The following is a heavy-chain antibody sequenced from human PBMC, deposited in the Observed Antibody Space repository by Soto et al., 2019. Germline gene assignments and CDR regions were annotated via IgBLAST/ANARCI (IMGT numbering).Heavy chain of an antibody. CDR2: ISAYNGNT. CDR3: AREAGYWDAFDI. Sequence: ASVKVSCKASSYTFTNYGISWVRQAPGQGLEWMGWISAYNGNTNYAQKLQGRVTMTTDTSTSTAYMELRSLRSDDTAVYYCAREAGYWDAFDIWGQGTMVTVSS. CDR1: SYTFTNYG. J-gene: IGHJ3*02. D-gene: IGHD6-25*01. V-gene: IGHV1-18*01.